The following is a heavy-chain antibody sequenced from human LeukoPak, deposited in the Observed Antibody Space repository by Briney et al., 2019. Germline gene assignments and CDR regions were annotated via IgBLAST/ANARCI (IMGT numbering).Heavy chain of an antibody. CDR1: GFTFSSYE. J-gene: IGHJ4*02. D-gene: IGHD6-13*01. CDR3: ARDLEPHTIHSSSWYVPHDY. CDR2: ISSSGNTI. V-gene: IGHV3-48*03. Sequence: GGSLRLSCAASGFTFSSYEMNWVRQAPGKGLEWVSYISSSGNTIYYADSVKGRFTISRDNAKNSLYLQMNSLRPEDTAVYYCARDLEPHTIHSSSWYVPHDYWGQGTLVTVSS.